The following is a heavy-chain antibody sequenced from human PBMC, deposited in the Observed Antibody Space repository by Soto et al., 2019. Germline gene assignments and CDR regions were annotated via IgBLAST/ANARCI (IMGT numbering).Heavy chain of an antibody. CDR1: GYPFTTYG. Sequence: ASVKVSCTASGYPFTTYGISWVRQAPGQGLEWMGWISGYNGDTNCAQKFQGRVTMTIDTSTGTAYMEVRSLTSDDTAVYYCAKNGQPPYYYYGLDVWGQGTKVTVSS. CDR3: AKNGQPPYYYYGLDV. V-gene: IGHV1-18*01. D-gene: IGHD2-8*01. CDR2: ISGYNGDT. J-gene: IGHJ6*02.